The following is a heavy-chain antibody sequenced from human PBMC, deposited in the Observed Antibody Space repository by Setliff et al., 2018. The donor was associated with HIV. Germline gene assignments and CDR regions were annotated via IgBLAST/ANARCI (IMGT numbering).Heavy chain of an antibody. V-gene: IGHV3-7*05. J-gene: IGHJ4*02. D-gene: IGHD6-13*01. CDR1: GFTFSPYW. CDR2: IKQDGSVK. CDR3: ARDRWFSNNWYSDY. Sequence: PGGSLRLSCAASGFTFSPYWMAWVRLAPGKGLKWVANIKQDGSVKNYVDSVRGRFTISRDNAENSLFLQMTGLRPEDTAMYYCARDRWFSNNWYSDYWGQGTLVTVSS.